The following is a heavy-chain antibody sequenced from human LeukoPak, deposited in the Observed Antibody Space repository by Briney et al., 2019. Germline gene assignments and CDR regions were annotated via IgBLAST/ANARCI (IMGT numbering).Heavy chain of an antibody. CDR1: GDSISSGVYS. CDR2: IYHSGRT. D-gene: IGHD5-18*01. Sequence: SETLSLTCTVSGDSISSGVYSWSWIRRPPGKGLEWIGYIYHSGRTYYNPSLKSRVTISVDGSKNQCSLKLSSVTAADTAVYYCARGGFSSGVDYWGQGALVTVSS. V-gene: IGHV4-30-2*01. J-gene: IGHJ4*02. CDR3: ARGGFSSGVDY.